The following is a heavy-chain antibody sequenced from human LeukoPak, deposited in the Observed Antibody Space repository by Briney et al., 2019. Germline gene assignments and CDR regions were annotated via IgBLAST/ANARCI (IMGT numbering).Heavy chain of an antibody. CDR2: INYSRST. J-gene: IGHJ3*02. D-gene: IGHD6-19*01. CDR3: ARGGYSSGWYGNDAFDI. V-gene: IGHV4-34*01. Sequence: SETLSLTCAVYGGSFSGYYWSWIRQPPGKGLEWIGEINYSRSTNYNPSLKSRVTVSVDTSKNQFSLKLSSVTAADTAVYYCARGGYSSGWYGNDAFDIWGQGTMVTVSS. CDR1: GGSFSGYY.